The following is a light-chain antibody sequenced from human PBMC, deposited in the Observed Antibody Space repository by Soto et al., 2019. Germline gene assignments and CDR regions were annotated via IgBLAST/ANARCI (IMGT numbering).Light chain of an antibody. CDR2: GAS. Sequence: DIQMTQSPSSLSAFVGDRVTITCRASQSISNYLNRYQQKPGKAPKLLIYGASNLESGVPSRFSGSGSGTDFTLTISSLQPEDFATYYCQQSYSTPWTFGQGTKVDIK. CDR1: QSISNY. J-gene: IGKJ1*01. CDR3: QQSYSTPWT. V-gene: IGKV1-39*01.